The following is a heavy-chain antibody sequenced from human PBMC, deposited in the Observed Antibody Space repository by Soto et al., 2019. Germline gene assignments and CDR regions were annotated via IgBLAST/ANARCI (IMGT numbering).Heavy chain of an antibody. V-gene: IGHV6-1*01. D-gene: IGHD6-19*01. Sequence: QSPTLSLTCAISGDSVSSNSAAWNWIRQSPSRGLEWLGRTYYRSKWYNDYAVSVKSRITINPDTSKNQFSLQLNSVTPEDTAVYYCARDRAVAGTRCNYYYYGMDVWGQGTTVTVSS. J-gene: IGHJ6*02. CDR2: TYYRSKWYN. CDR1: GDSVSSNSAA. CDR3: ARDRAVAGTRCNYYYYGMDV.